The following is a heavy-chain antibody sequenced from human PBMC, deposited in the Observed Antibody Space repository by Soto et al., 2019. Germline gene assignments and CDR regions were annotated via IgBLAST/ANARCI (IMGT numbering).Heavy chain of an antibody. Sequence: QVQLVQSGGGVVQPGRSLRLSCAASGFNFNTYFMHWVRQAPGKGLEWVAMIFPNGRDKEYADSVKGRFIISRDNSNNRMYLQMDSLRPEDTAVLYCASDDEHGRNCDVAYWGQGDLVSVSS. J-gene: IGHJ4*02. CDR3: ASDDEHGRNCDVAY. CDR1: GFNFNTYF. V-gene: IGHV3-30*13. D-gene: IGHD1-26*01. CDR2: IFPNGRDK.